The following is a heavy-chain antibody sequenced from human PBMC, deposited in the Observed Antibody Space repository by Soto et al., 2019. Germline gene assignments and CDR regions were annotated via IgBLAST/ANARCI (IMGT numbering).Heavy chain of an antibody. J-gene: IGHJ4*02. D-gene: IGHD6-13*01. Sequence: ESPVKVACNAVVYTMTGYVGSWVSQAPGQGLEWMGWISAYNGNTTYAQNLQSRVTMTTDTSTSTAYMELRSLRSDDTAVYYFSRDRANIPAASIYFDFLGQGTLVTVFS. V-gene: IGHV1-18*04. CDR3: SRDRANIPAASIYFDF. CDR2: ISAYNGNT. CDR1: VYTMTGYV.